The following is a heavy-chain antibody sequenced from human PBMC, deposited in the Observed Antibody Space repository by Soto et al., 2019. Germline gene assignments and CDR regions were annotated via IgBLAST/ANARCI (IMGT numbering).Heavy chain of an antibody. J-gene: IGHJ3*02. Sequence: QVQLVQSGAEVKKPGASVKVSCKASGYTFTSYYMHWVRQAPGQGLEWMGIINPSGGSTSYAQKFKGRVTMTRDTSTSTVYMELSSLRSEDTAVYYCARVREYSSGTLRNDAFDIWGQGTMVTVSS. D-gene: IGHD6-25*01. CDR2: INPSGGST. CDR1: GYTFTSYY. V-gene: IGHV1-46*03. CDR3: ARVREYSSGTLRNDAFDI.